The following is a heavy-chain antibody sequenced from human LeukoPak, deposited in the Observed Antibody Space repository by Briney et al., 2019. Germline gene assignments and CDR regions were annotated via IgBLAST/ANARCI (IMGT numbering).Heavy chain of an antibody. CDR3: AKDSSGYSYPR. J-gene: IGHJ4*02. Sequence: GGSLRLSCAASGFTVSSNYMSWVRQAPGKGLEWVSVIYSGGSTYYADSVKGRFTISRHNSKNTLYLQMNSLRAEDTAAYYCAKDSSGYSYPRWGQGTLVTVSS. CDR1: GFTVSSNY. D-gene: IGHD3-22*01. V-gene: IGHV3-53*01. CDR2: IYSGGST.